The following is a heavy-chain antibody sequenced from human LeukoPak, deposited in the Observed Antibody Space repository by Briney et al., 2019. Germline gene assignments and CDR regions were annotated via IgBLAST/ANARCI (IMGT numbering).Heavy chain of an antibody. J-gene: IGHJ5*02. CDR1: GGTFSSYT. Sequence: SVKVSCKAYGGTFSSYTISWVRQAPGQGLEWMGRIIPILGIANYAQKFQGRVTITADKSTSTAYMELSSLRSEDTAVYYGARALWYMTTVTYNWFDPWGQGTLVTVSS. CDR3: ARALWYMTTVTYNWFDP. CDR2: IIPILGIA. D-gene: IGHD4-11*01. V-gene: IGHV1-69*02.